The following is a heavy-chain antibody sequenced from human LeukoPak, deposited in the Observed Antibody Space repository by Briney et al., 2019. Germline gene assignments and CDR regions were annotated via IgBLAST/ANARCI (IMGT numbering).Heavy chain of an antibody. V-gene: IGHV4-39*01. CDR1: GGSISSSSYY. D-gene: IGHD6-13*01. CDR2: IYYSGST. Sequence: PSETLSLTCTVSGGSISSSSYYWGWIRQPPGKGLEWIGSIYYSGSTYYNPSLKSRVTISVDTSKNQFALKLSSVTAADTAVYDCARRARIAAAGTKDYYYYMDVWGKGTTVTVSS. J-gene: IGHJ6*03. CDR3: ARRARIAAAGTKDYYYYMDV.